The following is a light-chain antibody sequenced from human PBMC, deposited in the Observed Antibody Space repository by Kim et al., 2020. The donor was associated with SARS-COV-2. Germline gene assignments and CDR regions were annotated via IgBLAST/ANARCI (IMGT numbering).Light chain of an antibody. Sequence: ASVGYRVTITCRASQSISTWVAWYQQKPGKVPKLLIYKASRLESGAPSRFSGSGSGTEFTLTISSLQPDDFATYYCQQYSSYYRTFGQGTKVDIK. V-gene: IGKV1-5*03. CDR3: QQYSSYYRT. CDR1: QSISTW. CDR2: KAS. J-gene: IGKJ1*01.